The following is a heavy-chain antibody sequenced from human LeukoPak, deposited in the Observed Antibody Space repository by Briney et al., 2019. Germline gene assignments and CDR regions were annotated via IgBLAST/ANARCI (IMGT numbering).Heavy chain of an antibody. CDR2: IYPGDSDT. CDR1: GYSFTSYW. V-gene: IGHV5-51*01. CDR3: ARQGVLRYFDWFGFLDY. D-gene: IGHD3-9*01. J-gene: IGHJ4*02. Sequence: GESLKISCKGSGYSFTSYWIGWVRQMPGEGLEWMGIIYPGDSDTRYSPSLQGQVTISADKSISTAYLQWSSLKASDTAMYYCARQGVLRYFDWFGFLDYWGQGTLVTVSS.